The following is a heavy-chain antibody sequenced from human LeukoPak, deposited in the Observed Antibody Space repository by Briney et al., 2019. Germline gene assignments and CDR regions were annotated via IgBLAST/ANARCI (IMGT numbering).Heavy chain of an antibody. CDR2: IYPGDSDT. CDR1: GYSFTSYW. Sequence: PGESLKVSCKGSGYSFTSYWIGWVRQMPGKGLEWMGIIYPGDSDTRYSPSFQGQVTISADKSISTAYLQWSSLKASDAAMYYCARHGCSSTSCYPQYNWFDPWGQGTLVTVSS. D-gene: IGHD2-2*01. J-gene: IGHJ5*02. V-gene: IGHV5-51*01. CDR3: ARHGCSSTSCYPQYNWFDP.